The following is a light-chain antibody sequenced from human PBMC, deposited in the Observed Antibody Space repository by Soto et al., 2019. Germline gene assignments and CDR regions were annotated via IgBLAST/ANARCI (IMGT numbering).Light chain of an antibody. CDR3: SSYTSRSTL. CDR1: SSDVGDYNY. V-gene: IGLV2-14*01. J-gene: IGLJ3*02. Sequence: QSVLTQPASVSGSPGQSITISCTGTSSDVGDYNYVSWYQQHPGKAPKLMIYDVSNRPSGVSNRFAGSKSGNTASLTISGLQAEDEADYYCSSYTSRSTLFGGGTKLTVL. CDR2: DVS.